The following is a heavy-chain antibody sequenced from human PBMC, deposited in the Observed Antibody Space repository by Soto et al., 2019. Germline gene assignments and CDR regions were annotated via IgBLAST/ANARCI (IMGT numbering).Heavy chain of an antibody. V-gene: IGHV4-39*01. CDR1: GVSISDTSYY. J-gene: IGHJ4*02. CDR2: IYFNGKT. CDR3: ARQGSY. Sequence: SETLSLTCNVSGVSISDTSYYWGWIRQPPGKGLEWIGTIYFNGKTFYNPSLRSRLTISVDTSKNQISLRLTSVTAADTAVYYCARQGSYWGQGTLVTVSS.